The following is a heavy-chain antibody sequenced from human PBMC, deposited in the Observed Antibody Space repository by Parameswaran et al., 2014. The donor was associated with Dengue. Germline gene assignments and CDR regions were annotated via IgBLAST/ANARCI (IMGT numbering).Heavy chain of an antibody. CDR2: IFSNDEK. J-gene: IGHJ4*02. Sequence: RWIRQPPGKALEWLAHIFSNDEKSYSTSLKSRLTISKDTSKSQVVLTMTNMDPVDTATYYCARIRDSSGSYESVDDYWGQGTLVTVSS. V-gene: IGHV2-26*01. CDR3: ARIRDSSGSYESVDDY. D-gene: IGHD3-22*01.